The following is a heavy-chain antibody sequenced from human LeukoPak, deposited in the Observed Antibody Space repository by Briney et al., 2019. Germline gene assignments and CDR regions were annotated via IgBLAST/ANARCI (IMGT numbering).Heavy chain of an antibody. CDR1: GFSFSDYS. D-gene: IGHD3/OR15-3a*01. CDR2: ITSRSAFT. V-gene: IGHV3-48*01. CDR3: ARDLTSAYWTPGGYYYCMDV. J-gene: IGHJ6*03. Sequence: GGSLRLSCVASGFSFSDYSLNWVRQRPGKGLEWISYITSRSAFTYYADSVKGRFTISRDDGKKSVYLHLSGLRVDDTAVYYCARDLTSAYWTPGGYYYCMDVWGKGTAVTVSS.